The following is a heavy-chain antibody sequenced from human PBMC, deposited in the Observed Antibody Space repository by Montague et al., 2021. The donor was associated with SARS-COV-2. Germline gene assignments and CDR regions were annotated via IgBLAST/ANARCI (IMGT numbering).Heavy chain of an antibody. J-gene: IGHJ3*01. CDR3: ARLKRYFDSSGSPSAFDF. V-gene: IGHV4-39*02. D-gene: IGHD3-22*01. CDR2: IYYTGNT. CDR1: GGSITNNIGY. Sequence: SETLSLTCTVSGGSITNNIGYWAWIRQPPGKGLEWIGSIYYTGNTYYNPSLKSRVTISVVTSKNHFTLKLNSVTAAETAVYYCARLKRYFDSSGSPSAFDFWGQGTKVTVSS.